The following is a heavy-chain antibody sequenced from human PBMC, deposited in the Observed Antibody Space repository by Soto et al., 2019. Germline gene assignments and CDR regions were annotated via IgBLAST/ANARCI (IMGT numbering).Heavy chain of an antibody. J-gene: IGHJ6*02. CDR3: ARHVPAAGYYYGMDV. CDR1: GGTFSSYA. Sequence: QVQLVQSGAEVKKPGSSVKVSCKASGGTFSSYAISWVRQAPGQGLEWMGGIIPIFGTANYAQKFQGRVTNTADDSTSTAYMEPRSLSSEDTAVYYCARHVPAAGYYYGMDVWGQGTTVTVSS. V-gene: IGHV1-69*12. CDR2: IIPIFGTA. D-gene: IGHD2-2*01.